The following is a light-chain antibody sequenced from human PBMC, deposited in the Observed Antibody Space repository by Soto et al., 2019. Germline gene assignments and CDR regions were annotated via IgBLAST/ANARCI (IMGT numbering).Light chain of an antibody. V-gene: IGKV3-15*01. CDR1: ESVHRN. CDR3: QHYGNWPPT. J-gene: IGKJ3*01. CDR2: YAS. Sequence: EVVMTQSPATLSVSPGERVTLSCRASESVHRNLAWYQQKPGQDPSLLIYYASTRATGVPDRFTGSGSGTEFTLTISSLQSEDFGVYHCQHYGNWPPTFGPGTKVDIK.